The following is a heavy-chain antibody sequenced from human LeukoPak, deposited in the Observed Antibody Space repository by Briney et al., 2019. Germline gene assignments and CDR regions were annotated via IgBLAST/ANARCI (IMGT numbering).Heavy chain of an antibody. J-gene: IGHJ4*02. Sequence: GRSLRLSCAASGFTFSSYAMHWVRQAPGKGLEWVAVISSDGFNKYYADSVKGRFTISRDNSKNTLYLQINSLRPEDTAVYYCAKDQSQWGQGTLVIVSS. CDR2: ISSDGFNK. CDR3: AKDQSQ. CDR1: GFTFSSYA. V-gene: IGHV3-30-3*01.